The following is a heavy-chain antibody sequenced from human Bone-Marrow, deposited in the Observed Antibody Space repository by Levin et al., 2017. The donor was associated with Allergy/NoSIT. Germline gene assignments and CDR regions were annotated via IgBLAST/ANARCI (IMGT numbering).Heavy chain of an antibody. Sequence: GESLKISCKASGYVFSNYGFFWVRQAPGQGLEWMGWISAYNGNTKYAENLQGRVTMTTDTSTSTAYMELRSLKSDDTAVYYCARIPLNGYYSGDYWGQGTLVTVSS. V-gene: IGHV1-18*01. J-gene: IGHJ4*02. CDR3: ARIPLNGYYSGDY. CDR1: GYVFSNYG. D-gene: IGHD3-22*01. CDR2: ISAYNGNT.